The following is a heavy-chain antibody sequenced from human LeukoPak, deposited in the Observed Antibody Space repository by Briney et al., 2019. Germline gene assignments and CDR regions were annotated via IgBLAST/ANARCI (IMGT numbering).Heavy chain of an antibody. CDR1: GGSFSVYY. J-gene: IGHJ4*02. V-gene: IGHV4-34*01. CDR3: ASTLLVGAYDY. Sequence: SETLSLTCAVYGGSFSVYYWSWIRQPPGKGLEWIGEINHSGSTNYNPSLKSRVTISVDTSKNQFSLKLSSVTAADTAVYYCASTLLVGAYDYWGQGTLVTVSS. CDR2: INHSGST. D-gene: IGHD1-26*01.